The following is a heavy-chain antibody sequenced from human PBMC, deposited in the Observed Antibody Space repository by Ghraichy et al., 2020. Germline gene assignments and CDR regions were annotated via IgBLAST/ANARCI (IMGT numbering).Heavy chain of an antibody. J-gene: IGHJ4*02. CDR2: IYYSGST. CDR3: ARRGLRSYSEVVPGNTFDY. D-gene: IGHD2-2*01. CDR1: GGSISSSSYY. V-gene: IGHV4-39*01. Sequence: SETLSLTCTVSGGSISSSSYYWGWIRQPPGKGLEWIGGIYYSGSTYYNPSLKSRVTISVDTSKNQFSLKLSSVTAADPAVYYCARRGLRSYSEVVPGNTFDYWGQGTLVTVSS.